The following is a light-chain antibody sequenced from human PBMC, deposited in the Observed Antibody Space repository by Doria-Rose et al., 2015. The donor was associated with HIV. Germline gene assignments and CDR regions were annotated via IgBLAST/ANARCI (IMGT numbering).Light chain of an antibody. Sequence: TQSPGTLSLSPGERATLSCRASQSFSSTYLAWYQQKPGQAPSLLIYDGSTRATGIPDRFSASGSRTDFTLTINRLEPEDFALYYCHQYGTSWTFGQGTKVEI. J-gene: IGKJ1*01. CDR2: DGS. CDR3: HQYGTSWT. V-gene: IGKV3-20*01. CDR1: QSFSSTY.